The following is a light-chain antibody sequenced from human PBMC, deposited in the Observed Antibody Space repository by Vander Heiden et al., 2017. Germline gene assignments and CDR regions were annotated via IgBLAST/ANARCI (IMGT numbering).Light chain of an antibody. V-gene: IGKV3-20*01. CDR1: QSVSSSY. CDR3: QQYGSSPYT. J-gene: IGKJ2*01. CDR2: GAS. Sequence: IVLTHSPGTLSLSPGERATLSCRASQSVSSSYLAWYQQKPGQAPRLLIYGASSRATGIPDRFSGSGSGTDFTLTIRRLEPEDFAVYYCQQYGSSPYTFGQGTKLEIK.